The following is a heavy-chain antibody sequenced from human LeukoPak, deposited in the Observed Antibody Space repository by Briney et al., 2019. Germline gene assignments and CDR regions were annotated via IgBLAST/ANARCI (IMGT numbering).Heavy chain of an antibody. V-gene: IGHV1-2*02. Sequence: GASVTVSCKASGYSFTGYHIHWVRQAPGQGLEWMGWVNPKSGDTDYAQKFKDRVTMTRDTSISTAYMELSRLRSDDTAVYYCARSLYSGSYYRFGYWGQGTLVTVSS. D-gene: IGHD1-26*01. CDR2: VNPKSGDT. CDR3: ARSLYSGSYYRFGY. CDR1: GYSFTGYH. J-gene: IGHJ4*02.